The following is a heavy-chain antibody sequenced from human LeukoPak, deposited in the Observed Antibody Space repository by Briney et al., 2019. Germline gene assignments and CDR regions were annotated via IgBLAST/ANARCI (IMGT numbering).Heavy chain of an antibody. CDR2: ISGSGGST. V-gene: IGHV3-23*01. Sequence: GESLRLSCAAYGFTFSSYAMSWVRQAPGKGLEWVSAISGSGGSTYYADSVKGRFTISRDNSKNTLYLQMNSLRAEDTAIYYCAKDRNSMVRTPAWFDPWGQGTLVTVSS. CDR3: AKDRNSMVRTPAWFDP. D-gene: IGHD3-10*01. CDR1: GFTFSSYA. J-gene: IGHJ5*02.